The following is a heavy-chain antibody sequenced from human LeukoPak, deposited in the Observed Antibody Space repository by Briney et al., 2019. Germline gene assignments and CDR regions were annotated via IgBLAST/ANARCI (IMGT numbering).Heavy chain of an antibody. D-gene: IGHD3-10*01. CDR3: ARGQFGELFGRRGRSFDY. V-gene: IGHV3-48*03. Sequence: GGSLRLSCAASGFTFSSYEMNWVRQAPGKGLEWVSYISSSGSTIYYADSVKGRFTISRDNAKNSLYLQMNSLRAEDTAVYYCARGQFGELFGRRGRSFDYWGQGTLVTVSS. CDR2: ISSSGSTI. CDR1: GFTFSSYE. J-gene: IGHJ4*02.